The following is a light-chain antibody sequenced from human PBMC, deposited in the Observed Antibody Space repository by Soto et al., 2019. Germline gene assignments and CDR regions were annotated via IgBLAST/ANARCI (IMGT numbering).Light chain of an antibody. CDR3: QQYGSSPLT. Sequence: ETVLTQSPGTLSLSPGERASLSCRASQSISGRYLAWYQQKPGQAPRLLIYDPSSRATGIPDRFSGSGSGTDFILTISRLEPEDFAVYYCQQYGSSPLTFGGGTKVEIK. CDR2: DPS. V-gene: IGKV3-20*01. CDR1: QSISGRY. J-gene: IGKJ4*01.